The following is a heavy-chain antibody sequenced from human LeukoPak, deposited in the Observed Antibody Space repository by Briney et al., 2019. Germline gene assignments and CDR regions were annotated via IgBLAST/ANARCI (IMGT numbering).Heavy chain of an antibody. Sequence: PGGSLRLSCAAYGNYWMHWVRQAPGKGLVWVSYINSDGSWTSYADSVKGRFTISKDNAKNTVYLQMNSLRAEDTAVYYCVSFYETYWGRGTLVTVSS. J-gene: IGHJ4*02. D-gene: IGHD2/OR15-2a*01. CDR2: INSDGSWT. CDR3: VSFYETY. V-gene: IGHV3-74*01. CDR1: GNYW.